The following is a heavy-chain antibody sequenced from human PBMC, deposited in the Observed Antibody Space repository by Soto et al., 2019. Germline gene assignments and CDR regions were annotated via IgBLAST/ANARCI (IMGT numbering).Heavy chain of an antibody. J-gene: IGHJ3*02. V-gene: IGHV3-11*01. CDR2: ISSSGSTI. CDR3: AREVKPYYYDSSGYYRAFDI. Sequence: GGSLRLSCAASGFTFSDYYMSWIRQAPGKGLEWVSYISSSGSTIYYADSVKGRFTISRDNAKNSPSLQMNSLRAEDTAVYYCAREVKPYYYDSSGYYRAFDIWGQGTMVTVSS. D-gene: IGHD3-22*01. CDR1: GFTFSDYY.